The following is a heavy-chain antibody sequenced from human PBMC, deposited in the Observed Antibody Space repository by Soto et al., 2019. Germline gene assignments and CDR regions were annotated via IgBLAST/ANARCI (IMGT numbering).Heavy chain of an antibody. CDR3: ASSHAGAHITAAVH. D-gene: IGHD6-13*01. CDR2: IYHSGST. J-gene: IGHJ4*02. V-gene: IGHV4-30-2*01. Sequence: SETLSLTCAVSGGSISSGGYSWSWIRQPPGKGLEWIGYIYHSGSTYYNPSLKSRVTISVDRSKNHFSLKLSSVTAADTAVYYCASSHAGAHITAAVHWGQGTLVTVSS. CDR1: GGSISSGGYS.